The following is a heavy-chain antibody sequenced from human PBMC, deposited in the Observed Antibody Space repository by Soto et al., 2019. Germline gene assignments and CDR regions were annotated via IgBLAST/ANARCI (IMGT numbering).Heavy chain of an antibody. CDR2: IGYDGNRK. V-gene: IGHV3-33*01. D-gene: IGHD4-4*01. CDR1: GFNFNNYG. CDR3: AREARDYSVIWYPLDH. Sequence: GWSLRLSCAASGFNFNNYGMHWVRQAPGKGLEWLALIGYDGNRKDYRESLKGRFTISRDNSKNTLFLQMNSLRAEDTAVYYCAREARDYSVIWYPLDHWGQGTLVTVSS. J-gene: IGHJ5*02.